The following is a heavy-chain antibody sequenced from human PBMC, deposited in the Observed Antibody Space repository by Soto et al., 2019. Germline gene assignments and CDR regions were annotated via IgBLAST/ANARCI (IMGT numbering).Heavy chain of an antibody. Sequence: EVQLVESGGGLVKPGGSLRLSCAASGFTFSNYGMNWVPQAPGKGLEWVSSISSSGNYMYYADSVKGRFTISRDNAKNSLYLQMNSLRAEDTVVYYCARDCSSTSCYGGHFDYWGQGTLVTVSS. CDR2: ISSSGNYM. CDR3: ARDCSSTSCYGGHFDY. J-gene: IGHJ4*02. CDR1: GFTFSNYG. V-gene: IGHV3-21*01. D-gene: IGHD2-2*01.